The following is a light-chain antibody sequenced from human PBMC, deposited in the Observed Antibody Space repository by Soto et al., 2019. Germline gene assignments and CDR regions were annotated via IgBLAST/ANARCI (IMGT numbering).Light chain of an antibody. CDR3: ETWDSNPHVV. CDR2: LEGSGSY. CDR1: SGHSSYI. V-gene: IGLV4-60*03. J-gene: IGLJ2*01. Sequence: QLVLTQSSSASASLGSSVKRTCTLSSGHSSYIIAWHQQQPGKAPRYLMKLEGSGSYNKGSGVPDRFSGSSSGADRYLPISNLQSEDEADYYCETWDSNPHVVFGGGTKLTVL.